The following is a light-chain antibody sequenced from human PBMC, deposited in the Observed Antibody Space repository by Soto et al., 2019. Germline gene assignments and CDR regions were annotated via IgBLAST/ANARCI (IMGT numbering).Light chain of an antibody. CDR2: GAS. V-gene: IGKV3-20*01. CDR3: QLSGYTGT. J-gene: IGKJ2*01. Sequence: EIVLTQSPGTLSLSPGERATLSCRASQSVSSGYLAWYQQKPGRAPRLLIYGASSRATGSPDRFSGSGSGTDFTLTISRLEPEDFAVYYCQLSGYTGTFGQGTKLE. CDR1: QSVSSGY.